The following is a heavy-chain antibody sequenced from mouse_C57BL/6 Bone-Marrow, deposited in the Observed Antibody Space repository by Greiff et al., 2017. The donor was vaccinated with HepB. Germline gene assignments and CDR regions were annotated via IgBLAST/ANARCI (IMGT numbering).Heavy chain of an antibody. CDR2: IYPRSGNT. V-gene: IGHV1-81*01. J-gene: IGHJ3*01. CDR1: GYTFTSYG. Sequence: QVQLQQSGAELARPGASVKLSCKASGYTFTSYGISWVKQRTGQGLEWIGEIYPRSGNTYYNEKFKGKATLTADKSSSTAYMELRSLTSEDSAVYFCARRRTRGFGYWGQGTLVTVSA. CDR3: ARRRTRGFGY.